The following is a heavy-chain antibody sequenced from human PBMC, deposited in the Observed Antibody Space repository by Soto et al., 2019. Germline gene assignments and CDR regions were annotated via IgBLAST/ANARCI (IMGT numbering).Heavy chain of an antibody. CDR1: GGTFSSYA. J-gene: IGHJ6*02. D-gene: IGHD6-13*01. CDR2: IIPIFGTA. V-gene: IGHV1-69*13. Sequence: ASVKVSCKASGGTFSSYAISWVRQAPGQGLEWMGGIIPIFGTANYAQKFQGRVTITADESTSTAYMELSSLRSEDTAVYYCAEGDSSSWPTDYYYYGMDVWGQGTTVTVSS. CDR3: AEGDSSSWPTDYYYYGMDV.